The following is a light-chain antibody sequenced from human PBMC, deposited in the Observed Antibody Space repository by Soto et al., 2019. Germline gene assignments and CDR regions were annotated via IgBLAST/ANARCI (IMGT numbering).Light chain of an antibody. CDR3: CSYAGTTTWV. CDR2: EVT. CDR1: SSDVGSHNF. J-gene: IGLJ2*01. V-gene: IGLV2-23*02. Sequence: QSALTQPASVSGSPGQSITISCTGTSSDVGSHNFVSWYQQRPGKAPKLMIFEVTKRPSGVSSRFSASKSGNTASLTISGVQAEAEADYYSCSYAGTTTWVFGGGTKVTVL.